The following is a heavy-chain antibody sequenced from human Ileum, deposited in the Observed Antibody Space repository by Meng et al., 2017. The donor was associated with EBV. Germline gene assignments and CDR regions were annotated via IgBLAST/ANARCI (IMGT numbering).Heavy chain of an antibody. V-gene: IGHV4-4*02. J-gene: IGHJ4*02. D-gene: IGHD3-10*01. Sequence: GLLTESGPGLVKPSGTLSLTCAVSGGSISSSNWWNWVRQPPGKGLEWIGEIYYSGSTIYNPSLKSRVTISVDKSKNLFSLKLSSVTAADTAVYYCARGYGSGRDYFDYWGQGTLVTVSS. CDR2: IYYSGST. CDR3: ARGYGSGRDYFDY. CDR1: GGSISSSNW.